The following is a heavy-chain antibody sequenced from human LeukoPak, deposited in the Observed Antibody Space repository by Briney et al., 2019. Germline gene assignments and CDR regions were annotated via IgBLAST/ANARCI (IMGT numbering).Heavy chain of an antibody. CDR1: GGSISSYY. CDR2: VYYSGST. Sequence: SETLSLTCTVSGGSISSYYWSWIRQPPGKGLEWIGCVYYSGSTNYSPSLKSRVTMSADTSKNQFSLKLSSVTAADTAVYYCARDYNWSLDYWGQGTLVTVSS. CDR3: ARDYNWSLDY. J-gene: IGHJ4*02. D-gene: IGHD1-20*01. V-gene: IGHV4-59*01.